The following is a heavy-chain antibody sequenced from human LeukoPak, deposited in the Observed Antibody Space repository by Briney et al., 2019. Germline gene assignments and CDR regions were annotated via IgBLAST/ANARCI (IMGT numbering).Heavy chain of an antibody. V-gene: IGHV3-21*01. D-gene: IGHD2-21*02. CDR3: ARGVWAYCGGDCYPDY. CDR1: GCTFSSYS. CDR2: ICSSSSYI. Sequence: GGSLRLSCAASGCTFSSYSMNWVRQAPGKGLEWVSSICSSSSYIYYAASVKGRFTISRDNAKNSLYLQMNSLRAEDTAVYYCARGVWAYCGGDCYPDYWGQGTLVTVSS. J-gene: IGHJ4*02.